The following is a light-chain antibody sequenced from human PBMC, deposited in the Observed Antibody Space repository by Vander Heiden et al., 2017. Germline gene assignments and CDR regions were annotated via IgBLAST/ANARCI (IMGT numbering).Light chain of an antibody. CDR3: SSYAGTNNWGV. V-gene: IGLV2-8*01. Sequence: QSALTQPPSASGAPGQSVTLSCTGTSSDIGPYNYVSWYQQHPGKAPKLVIYDVTKRPSGVPDRFSASKSGNTASLTVSGLRAEDDADYYCSSYAGTNNWGVFGGGTKLTVL. J-gene: IGLJ2*01. CDR2: DVT. CDR1: SSDIGPYNY.